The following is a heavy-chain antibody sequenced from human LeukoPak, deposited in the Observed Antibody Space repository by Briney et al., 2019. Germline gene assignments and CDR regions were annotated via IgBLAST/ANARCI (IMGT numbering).Heavy chain of an antibody. J-gene: IGHJ4*02. D-gene: IGHD2-15*01. Sequence: SETLSLTCTVSGGSLSSYYWSWIRQPPGKGLEWIGYIYYSGSTNYNPSLKSRVTISVDTSKNQFSLKLSSVTAADTAVYYCARGRMTSDYWGQGTLVTVSS. CDR1: GGSLSSYY. V-gene: IGHV4-59*01. CDR3: ARGRMTSDY. CDR2: IYYSGST.